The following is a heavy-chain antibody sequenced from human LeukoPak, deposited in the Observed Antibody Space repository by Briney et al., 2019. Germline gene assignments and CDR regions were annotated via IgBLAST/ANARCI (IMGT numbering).Heavy chain of an antibody. Sequence: SETLSLTCTISGGSISSSSYYWGWIRQPPGKGLEWIGNIYTSGSTYYSPSLKSRVTISVDTSKNQFSLKLSSVTAADTAVYYCARDPNIYSSSWYGGAFDIWGQGTMVTVSS. V-gene: IGHV4-39*07. CDR3: ARDPNIYSSSWYGGAFDI. CDR1: GGSISSSSYY. D-gene: IGHD6-13*01. J-gene: IGHJ3*02. CDR2: IYTSGST.